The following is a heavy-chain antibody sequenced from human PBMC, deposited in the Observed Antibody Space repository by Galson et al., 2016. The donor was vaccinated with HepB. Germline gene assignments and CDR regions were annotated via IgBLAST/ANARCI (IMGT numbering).Heavy chain of an antibody. J-gene: IGHJ4*02. V-gene: IGHV3-9*01. D-gene: IGHD5-24*01. CDR2: ISWNSGTT. Sequence: SLRLSCAASGFTFHDYAMNWVRQAPGKGLEWVSHISWNSGTTAYSDSVKGRFTISRDNAKNSVYLQMNSLRVEDTAVYYCARAGWLHDYWGQGTLVTVSS. CDR3: ARAGWLHDY. CDR1: GFTFHDYA.